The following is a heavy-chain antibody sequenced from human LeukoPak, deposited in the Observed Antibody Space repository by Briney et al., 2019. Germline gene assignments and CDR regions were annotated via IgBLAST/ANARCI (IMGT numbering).Heavy chain of an antibody. CDR3: ARDSSGYYYGLDY. V-gene: IGHV1-3*01. D-gene: IGHD3-22*01. Sequence: GASVKVSCKASGYTFTSYAMHWVRQAPGQRLEWMGWINAGNGNTKYSQKFQGRVTITRDTSASTAYMELSSLRSEDTAVHYCARDSSGYYYGLDYWGQGTLVTVSS. CDR1: GYTFTSYA. J-gene: IGHJ4*02. CDR2: INAGNGNT.